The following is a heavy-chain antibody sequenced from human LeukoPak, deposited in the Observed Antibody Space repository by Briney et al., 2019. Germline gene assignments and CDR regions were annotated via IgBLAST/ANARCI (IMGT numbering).Heavy chain of an antibody. CDR1: GFTFSSYG. J-gene: IGHJ3*02. CDR2: IWYDGSNK. V-gene: IGHV3-33*06. D-gene: IGHD6-19*01. Sequence: PGGSLRLSCAASGFTFSSYGMHWVRQAPGKGLEWVAVIWYDGSNKYYADSVKGRFTISRDNSKNTLHLQMNSLRAEDTAVYYCAKDPYLHVSSGWYPDAFDIWGQGTMVTVSS. CDR3: AKDPYLHVSSGWYPDAFDI.